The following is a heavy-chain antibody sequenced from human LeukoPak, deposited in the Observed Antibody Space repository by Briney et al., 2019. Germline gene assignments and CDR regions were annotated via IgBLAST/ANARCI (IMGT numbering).Heavy chain of an antibody. V-gene: IGHV3-30-3*01. D-gene: IGHD2-2*01. CDR3: ARSSSTSCCDSHY. Sequence: GRSLRLSCAASGFTFSSYAMHWVRQAPGKGLEWVAVISYDGSNKYYADSVKGRFTISRDNSKNTLYLQMNSLRAEDTAVYYCARSSSTSCCDSHYWGQGTLVTVSS. CDR1: GFTFSSYA. J-gene: IGHJ4*02. CDR2: ISYDGSNK.